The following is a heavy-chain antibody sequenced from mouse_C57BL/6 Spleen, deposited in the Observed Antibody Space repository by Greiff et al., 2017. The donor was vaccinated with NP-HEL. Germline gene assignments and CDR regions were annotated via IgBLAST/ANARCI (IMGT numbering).Heavy chain of an antibody. CDR3: TRVITTVERVMDY. Sequence: EVKLVESGEGLVKPGGSLKLSCAASGFTFSSYAMSWVRQTPEKRLEWVAYISSGGDYIYYADTVKGRFTISRDNARNTLYLQMSSLKSEDTAMYYCTRVITTVERVMDYWGQGTSVTVSS. CDR1: GFTFSSYA. CDR2: ISSGGDYI. J-gene: IGHJ4*01. V-gene: IGHV5-9-1*02. D-gene: IGHD1-1*01.